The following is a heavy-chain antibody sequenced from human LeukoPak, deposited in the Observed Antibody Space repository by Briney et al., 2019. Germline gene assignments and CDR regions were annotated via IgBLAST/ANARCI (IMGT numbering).Heavy chain of an antibody. CDR1: GFTFSSYG. D-gene: IGHD5-18*01. V-gene: IGHV3-30*02. J-gene: IGHJ6*03. CDR2: IGYDGSNK. CDR3: AKRDTAMVRGYYYYYMDV. Sequence: GGSLRLSCAASGFTFSSYGMHWVRQAPGKGLEWVAFIGYDGSNKYYADSVKGRFTISRDNSKNTLYLQMNSLRAEDTAVYYCAKRDTAMVRGYYYYYMDVWGKGTTVTVSS.